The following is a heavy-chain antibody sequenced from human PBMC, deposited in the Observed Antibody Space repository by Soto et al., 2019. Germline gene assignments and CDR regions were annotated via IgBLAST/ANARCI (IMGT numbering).Heavy chain of an antibody. CDR2: ISGSGENT. CDR1: GFTFSTYA. CDR3: ALRKTGSYFDY. D-gene: IGHD1-1*01. V-gene: IGHV3-23*01. Sequence: GGSLRLSCEGSGFTFSTYAMSWVRQAPGKGLEWVSAISGSGENTFYADSVKGRFTISRDNSKNTLSLQMSTLRAEDTALFYCALRKTGSYFDYWGQGSMVTVSS. J-gene: IGHJ4*02.